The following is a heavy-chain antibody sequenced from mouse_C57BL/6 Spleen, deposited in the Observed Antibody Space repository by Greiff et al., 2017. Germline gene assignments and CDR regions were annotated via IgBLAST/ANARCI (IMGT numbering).Heavy chain of an antibody. V-gene: IGHV1-53*01. D-gene: IGHD2-1*01. CDR2: INPSNGGT. J-gene: IGHJ4*01. CDR3: ALYYGNYLGAMDY. CDR1: GYTFTSYW. Sequence: VQLQQPGTELVKPGASVKLSCKASGYTFTSYWMHWVKQRPGQGLEWIGNINPSNGGTNYNEKFKSKATLTVDKSSSTAYMQLSSLTSEDSAAYYCALYYGNYLGAMDYWGQGTSVTVSS.